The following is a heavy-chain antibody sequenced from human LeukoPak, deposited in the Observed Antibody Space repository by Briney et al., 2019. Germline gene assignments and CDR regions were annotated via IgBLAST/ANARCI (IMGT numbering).Heavy chain of an antibody. J-gene: IGHJ6*02. CDR3: TRDLMDYDVSTGLHHYYMDV. Sequence: GGSLRLSCVASGFTFSSYWMHWVRQDPRKGLVWVSRINGDGRNINYADSVRGRYTISRDNAKNTLYLQMNTLRVEDTAVYYCTRDLMDYDVSTGLHHYYMDVWGQGTTVTVSS. V-gene: IGHV3-74*01. CDR1: GFTFSSYW. D-gene: IGHD3-9*01. CDR2: INGDGRNI.